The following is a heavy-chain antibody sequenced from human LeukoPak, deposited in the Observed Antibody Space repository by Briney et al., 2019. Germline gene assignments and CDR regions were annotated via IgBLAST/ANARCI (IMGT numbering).Heavy chain of an antibody. Sequence: SETLSLTCAVYGESFSGYYWSWIRQPPGKGLEWIGEINHSGSTNYNPSLKSRVTISVDTSKNQFSLKLSSVTAADTAVYYCARADTAVAGTIDYWGQGTLVTVSS. CDR3: ARADTAVAGTIDY. J-gene: IGHJ4*02. CDR2: INHSGST. CDR1: GESFSGYY. D-gene: IGHD6-19*01. V-gene: IGHV4-34*01.